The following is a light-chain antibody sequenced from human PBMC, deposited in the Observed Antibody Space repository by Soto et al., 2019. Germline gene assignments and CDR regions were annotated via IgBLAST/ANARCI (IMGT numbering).Light chain of an antibody. CDR3: SSYTSSSTLYVV. CDR1: SSDVGGYNY. V-gene: IGLV2-14*01. J-gene: IGLJ2*01. Sequence: QSVLTQPASVSGSPGQSITISCTGTSSDVGGYNYVSWHQQHPGKAPKLMIYEVSNRPSGVSNRFSGSKSGNTASLTISGLQAEDEADYYCSSYTSSSTLYVVFGGGTKLTVL. CDR2: EVS.